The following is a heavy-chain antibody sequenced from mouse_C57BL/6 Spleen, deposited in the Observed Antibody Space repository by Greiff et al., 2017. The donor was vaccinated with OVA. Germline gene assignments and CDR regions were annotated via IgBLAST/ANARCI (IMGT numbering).Heavy chain of an antibody. CDR3: ARSNKYDYDDWYFDV. V-gene: IGHV1-85*01. D-gene: IGHD2-4*01. CDR1: GYTFTSYD. J-gene: IGHJ1*03. CDR2: IYPRDGST. Sequence: QVQLQQSGPELVKPGASVKLSCKASGYTFTSYDINWVKQRPGQGLEWIGWIYPRDGSTKYNEKFKGKATLTVDTSSSTAYMELHSLTSEDSAVYFCARSNKYDYDDWYFDVWGTGTTVTVSS.